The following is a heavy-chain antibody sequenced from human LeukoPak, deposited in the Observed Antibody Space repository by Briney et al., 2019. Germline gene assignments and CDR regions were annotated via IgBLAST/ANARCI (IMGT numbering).Heavy chain of an antibody. CDR1: GYTFTGYY. CDR2: MNPNSGNT. J-gene: IGHJ4*02. V-gene: IGHV1-2*02. CDR3: ARVPGRGYSSSWYLGY. D-gene: IGHD6-13*01. Sequence: ASVKVSCKASGYTFTGYYMHWVRQATGQGLEWMGWMNPNSGNTGYAQKFQGRVTMTRDTSISTAYMELSRLRSDDTAVYYCARVPGRGYSSSWYLGYWGQGTLVTVSS.